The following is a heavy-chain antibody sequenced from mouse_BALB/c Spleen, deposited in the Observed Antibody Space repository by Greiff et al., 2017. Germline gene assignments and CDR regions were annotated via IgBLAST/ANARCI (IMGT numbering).Heavy chain of an antibody. Sequence: EVQLVESGGGLVQPGGSRKLSCAASGFTFSSFGMHWVRQAPEKGLEWVAYISSGSSTIYYADTVKGRFTISRDNPKNTLFLQMTSLRSEDTAMYYCARAYYDYDWYFDVWGAGTTVTVSS. V-gene: IGHV5-17*02. CDR2: ISSGSSTI. CDR3: ARAYYDYDWYFDV. D-gene: IGHD2-4*01. CDR1: GFTFSSFG. J-gene: IGHJ1*01.